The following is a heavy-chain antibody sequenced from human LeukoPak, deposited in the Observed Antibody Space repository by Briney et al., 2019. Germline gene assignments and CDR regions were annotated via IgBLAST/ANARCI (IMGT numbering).Heavy chain of an antibody. D-gene: IGHD3-16*02. CDR2: IYYSGST. V-gene: IGHV4-31*03. CDR3: AREIVAERSNWFDP. Sequence: SETLSLTCTVSGGSISSGGYYWSWIRQHPGKGLEWIGYIYYSGSTYYNPSLKRRVTISVDTSKNQFSLKLSSVTAADTAVYYCAREIVAERSNWFDPWGQGTLVTVSS. CDR1: GGSISSGGYY. J-gene: IGHJ5*02.